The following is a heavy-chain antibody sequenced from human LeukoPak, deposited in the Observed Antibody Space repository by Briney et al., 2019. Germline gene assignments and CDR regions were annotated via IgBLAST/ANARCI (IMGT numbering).Heavy chain of an antibody. V-gene: IGHV4-4*07. Sequence: SETLSLTCTVSGGSISSYYWSWIRQPAGKGLEWIGRIYTSGSTNYNPSLKSRVTMSVDTSKNQFSLKLISLTAADTAVYYCARDGAATVAGYAFDIWGQGTMVTVSS. D-gene: IGHD6-19*01. CDR2: IYTSGST. CDR3: ARDGAATVAGYAFDI. J-gene: IGHJ3*02. CDR1: GGSISSYY.